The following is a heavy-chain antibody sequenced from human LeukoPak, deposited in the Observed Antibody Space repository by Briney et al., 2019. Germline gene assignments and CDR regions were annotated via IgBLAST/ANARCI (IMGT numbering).Heavy chain of an antibody. V-gene: IGHV3-23*01. CDR1: GFTFSNSG. J-gene: IGHJ4*01. CDR2: LSGSGITT. CDR3: AKGIYSTGWSYFDY. D-gene: IGHD6-19*01. Sequence: GGSLRLSCAASGFTFSNSGMSWVRQAPGKGLEWVSTLSGSGITTYYADSVKGRFTISRDNSKNTLYLQMNSLRAEDTAVYYCAKGIYSTGWSYFDYWGHGALVTVSS.